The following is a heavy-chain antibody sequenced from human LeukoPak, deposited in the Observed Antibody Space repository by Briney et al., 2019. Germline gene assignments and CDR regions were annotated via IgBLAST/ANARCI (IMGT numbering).Heavy chain of an antibody. CDR1: GFTFSSYA. CDR2: IRQDGNEK. Sequence: GGSLRLSCAASGFTFSSYAMSWVRQAPGKGLEWVASIRQDGNEKYYVDSVKGRFTVSRDNVKNSLYLQMNSLRADDTAVYYCARWEVGASANDYWGQGTLVTVST. J-gene: IGHJ4*02. V-gene: IGHV3-7*04. D-gene: IGHD1-26*01. CDR3: ARWEVGASANDY.